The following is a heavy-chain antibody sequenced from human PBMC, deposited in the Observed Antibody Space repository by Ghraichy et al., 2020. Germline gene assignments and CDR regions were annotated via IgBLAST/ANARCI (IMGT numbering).Heavy chain of an antibody. CDR2: IYHSGST. CDR3: ARMNPLFDFWSGYYFDS. Sequence: SQTLSLTCTVSGGSIRSYNWSWVRQTPGKGLEWIGNIYHSGSTNYNPSLKTQVTISLDTSKNQFSLKLSSVTAADTAVYYCARMNPLFDFWSGYYFDSWGQGTLVSVSS. CDR1: GGSIRSYN. V-gene: IGHV4-59*01. J-gene: IGHJ4*02. D-gene: IGHD3-3*01.